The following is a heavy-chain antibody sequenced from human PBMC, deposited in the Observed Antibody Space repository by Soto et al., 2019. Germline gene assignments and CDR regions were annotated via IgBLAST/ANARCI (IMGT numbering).Heavy chain of an antibody. V-gene: IGHV3-7*01. J-gene: IGHJ4*02. CDR3: AREGNYYDSSGPVDY. Sequence: GVLRLSCAASGVTFSSYWMSWVRQAPGKGLEWVANIKQDGSEKYYVDSVKGRFTISRDNAKNSLYLQMNSLRAEDTAVYYCAREGNYYDSSGPVDYWGQGTLVTVSS. CDR1: GVTFSSYW. D-gene: IGHD3-22*01. CDR2: IKQDGSEK.